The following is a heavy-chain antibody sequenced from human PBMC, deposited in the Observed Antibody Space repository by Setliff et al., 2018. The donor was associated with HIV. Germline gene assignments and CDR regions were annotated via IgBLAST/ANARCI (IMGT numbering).Heavy chain of an antibody. J-gene: IGHJ5*02. CDR1: GYTFTDYT. V-gene: IGHV1-18*01. CDR2: IGANSGIT. D-gene: IGHD2-2*01. Sequence: ASVKVSCKASGYTFTDYTITWVRRAPGQGLEWMGWIGANSGITDYAQKFRGRVTMTTDASTTTAYMELTDLRSDDTAFHYCARVPAVTRGDWFDPWGQGTLVTVSS. CDR3: ARVPAVTRGDWFDP.